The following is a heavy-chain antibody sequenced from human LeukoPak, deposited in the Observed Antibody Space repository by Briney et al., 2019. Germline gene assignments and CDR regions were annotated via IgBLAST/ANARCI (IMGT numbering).Heavy chain of an antibody. CDR3: ARVRTGTTNWFDP. J-gene: IGHJ5*02. V-gene: IGHV3-48*03. CDR2: ISSSGSTI. Sequence: PGGSLRLSCAASGFTFSSYEMNWVRQAPGKGLEWVSYISSSGSTIYYADSVKGRFTISRDNAKNSLYLQMNSLRAEDTAVYYCARVRTGTTNWFDPWGQGTLVTVSS. D-gene: IGHD1-1*01. CDR1: GFTFSSYE.